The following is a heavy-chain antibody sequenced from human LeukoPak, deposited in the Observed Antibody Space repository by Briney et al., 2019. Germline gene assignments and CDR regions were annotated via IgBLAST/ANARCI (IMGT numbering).Heavy chain of an antibody. V-gene: IGHV3-74*01. Sequence: GGPLRLSCAASGFTFSSYWMHWVRQAPGKGLVWVSRINSDGSSTSYADSVKGRFTISRDNAKNTLYLQMNSLRAEDTAVYYCASLAVAGNGDYWGQGTLVTVSS. D-gene: IGHD6-19*01. CDR3: ASLAVAGNGDY. CDR2: INSDGSST. CDR1: GFTFSSYW. J-gene: IGHJ4*02.